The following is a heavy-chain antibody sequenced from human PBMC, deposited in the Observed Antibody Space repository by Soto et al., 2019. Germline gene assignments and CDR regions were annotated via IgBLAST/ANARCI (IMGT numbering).Heavy chain of an antibody. CDR1: GFTFSSYA. V-gene: IGHV3-23*01. Sequence: GGSLRLSCAASGFTFSSYAMSWVRQAPGKGLEWVSAISGSGGSTYYADSVKGRFTISRDNSKNTLYLQMKSLRAEDTAVYYCAKVRLRFLEWLLLDDYYMDVWGKGTTVTVSS. CDR2: ISGSGGST. D-gene: IGHD3-3*01. J-gene: IGHJ6*03. CDR3: AKVRLRFLEWLLLDDYYMDV.